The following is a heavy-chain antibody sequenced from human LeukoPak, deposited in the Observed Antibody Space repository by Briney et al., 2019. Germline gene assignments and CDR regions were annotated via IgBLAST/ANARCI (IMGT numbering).Heavy chain of an antibody. CDR1: GGTFSSYA. J-gene: IGHJ6*03. CDR3: ARSEEVPAVGQDYYYYMDV. CDR2: IIPIFGTA. D-gene: IGHD2-2*01. Sequence: SVKVSCKASGGTFSSYAISWVRQAPGQGLEWMGGIIPIFGTANYAQKFQGRVTITTDESTSTAYMELSSLRSEDTAVYYCARSEEVPAVGQDYYYYMDVWGKGTTVTVSS. V-gene: IGHV1-69*05.